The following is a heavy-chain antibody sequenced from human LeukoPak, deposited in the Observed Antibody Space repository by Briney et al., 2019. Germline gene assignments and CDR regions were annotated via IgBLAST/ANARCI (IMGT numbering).Heavy chain of an antibody. CDR1: GGSISSYY. Sequence: SETLSLTCTVSGGSISSYYWSWIRQPAGKGLEWIGRIYTSGSTNYNPSLKSRVTMSVDTSKNQFSLKLSSVTAADTAVYYCARDRDEYSSKDAFDIWGQGTMVTVSS. V-gene: IGHV4-4*07. J-gene: IGHJ3*02. D-gene: IGHD6-6*01. CDR3: ARDRDEYSSKDAFDI. CDR2: IYTSGST.